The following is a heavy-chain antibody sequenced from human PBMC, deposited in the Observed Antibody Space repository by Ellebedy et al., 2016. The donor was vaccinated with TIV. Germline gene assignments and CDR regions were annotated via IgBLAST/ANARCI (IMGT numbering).Heavy chain of an antibody. CDR3: AKDIFQWYSSNYFDD. CDR1: GFTFDVYT. J-gene: IGHJ4*02. V-gene: IGHV3-9*01. D-gene: IGHD6-13*01. Sequence: SLKISCAASGFTFDVYTMHWVRQAPGKGLVWVSGISCNGDSMDYVDSVKGRFTISRDNAKNSLYLQMNGLRAEDTALYYCAKDIFQWYSSNYFDDWGQGTLVTVSS. CDR2: ISCNGDSM.